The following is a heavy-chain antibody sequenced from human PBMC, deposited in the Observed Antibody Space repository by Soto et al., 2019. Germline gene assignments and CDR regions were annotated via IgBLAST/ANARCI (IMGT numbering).Heavy chain of an antibody. CDR2: ISGSGGST. D-gene: IGHD4-17*01. V-gene: IGHV3-23*01. CDR1: GFTFSSYA. CDR3: ARSMIYGDYVPWFDP. Sequence: PGGSLRLSCAASGFTFSSYAMSWVRQAPGKGLEWVSAISGSGGSTYYADSVKGRFTISRDNSKNTLYLQMNSLRAEDTAVYYCARSMIYGDYVPWFDPWGQGTLVTVSS. J-gene: IGHJ5*02.